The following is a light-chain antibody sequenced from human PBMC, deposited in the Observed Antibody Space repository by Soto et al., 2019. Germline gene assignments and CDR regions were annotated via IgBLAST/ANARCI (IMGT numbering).Light chain of an antibody. Sequence: DIQMTQSPSSLSASVGDRVTITCRASQSISSYLNWYQQKPGKAPKLLIYSASSLQSGVPSRFSGSGSGTDFIITISSLQPEDFATYYCQQRYSTLPRTFGQGTKVEIK. J-gene: IGKJ1*01. V-gene: IGKV1-39*01. CDR2: SAS. CDR1: QSISSY. CDR3: QQRYSTLPRT.